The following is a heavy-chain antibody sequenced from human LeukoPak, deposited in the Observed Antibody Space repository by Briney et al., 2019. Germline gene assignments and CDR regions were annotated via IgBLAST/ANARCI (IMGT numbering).Heavy chain of an antibody. D-gene: IGHD4-17*01. V-gene: IGHV3-48*04. CDR2: ISSSSSTI. Sequence: GGSLRLSCAASGFIFSDYSMNWVRQAPRKGLEWVSYISSSSSTIYYADSVKGRFTISRDNAKNSLYLQMNSLRAEDTAVYYCASGDFDYWGQGTLVTVSS. CDR3: ASGDFDY. CDR1: GFIFSDYS. J-gene: IGHJ4*02.